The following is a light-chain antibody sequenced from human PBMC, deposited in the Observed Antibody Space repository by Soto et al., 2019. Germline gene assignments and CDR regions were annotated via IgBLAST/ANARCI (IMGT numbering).Light chain of an antibody. J-gene: IGLJ2*01. V-gene: IGLV1-51*02. CDR1: NSNIGNNY. CDR2: ESD. Sequence: QSVLTQPPSVSAAPGQKVTISCSGSNSNIGNNYVSWYQHVPGTAPRLVSYESDKRLPGIPDRFSGSKSGTSATLGITGLQTGAEADYYCGTWDSRLSGYVVFVGGTKLTVL. CDR3: GTWDSRLSGYVV.